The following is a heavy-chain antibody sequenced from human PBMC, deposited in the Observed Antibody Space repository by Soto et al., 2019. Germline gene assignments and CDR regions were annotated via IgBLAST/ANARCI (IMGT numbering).Heavy chain of an antibody. CDR3: ARGLAVAYSPALL. CDR1: GYTFTNYY. J-gene: IGHJ4*02. D-gene: IGHD6-19*01. CDR2: INPGAGST. Sequence: QVQLVQSGADVKKPGASVKVSCKASGYTFTNYYMHWVRQAPGQGLEWMGVINPGAGSTSYAQKLHGRVTMTRDTSTSTVYMELSSLRSEDTAVYYCARGLAVAYSPALLWGQGTLVTVSS. V-gene: IGHV1-46*01.